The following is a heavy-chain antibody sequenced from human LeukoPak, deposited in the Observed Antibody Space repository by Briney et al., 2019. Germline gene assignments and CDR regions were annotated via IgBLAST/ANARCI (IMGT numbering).Heavy chain of an antibody. CDR1: GGSISSGSYY. Sequence: PSETLSLTCTVSGGSISSGSYYWSWIRQPAGKGLEWIGRIYTSGSTNYNPSLKSRVTISVDTSKNQFSLKLSSVTAADTAVYYCARDKGELLHYYYMDVWGKGTTVTVSS. J-gene: IGHJ6*03. V-gene: IGHV4-61*02. D-gene: IGHD1-26*01. CDR3: ARDKGELLHYYYMDV. CDR2: IYTSGST.